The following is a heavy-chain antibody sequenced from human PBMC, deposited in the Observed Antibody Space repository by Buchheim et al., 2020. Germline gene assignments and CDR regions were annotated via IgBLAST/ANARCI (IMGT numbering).Heavy chain of an antibody. CDR2: IKPDTGVT. CDR1: GFIFTDHY. Sequence: QVQLVQSGPDIKKPGASMKVSCKASGFIFTDHYLHWIRQAPGQGLEWVGWIKPDTGVTNYALTFQGRVTLAPDTSISPLYLELNRLTSDDTAIYYCARDFDWGPDYWGQGTL. V-gene: IGHV1-2*02. CDR3: ARDFDWGPDY. J-gene: IGHJ4*02. D-gene: IGHD3-9*01.